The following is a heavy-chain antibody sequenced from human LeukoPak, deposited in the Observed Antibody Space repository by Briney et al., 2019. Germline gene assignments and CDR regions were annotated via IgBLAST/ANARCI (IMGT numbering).Heavy chain of an antibody. CDR1: GFTFDDYA. CDR3: AKDSQWLLRLAEYFQH. CDR2: ISGDGGST. J-gene: IGHJ1*01. V-gene: IGHV3-43*02. Sequence: GGSLRLSCAASGFTFDDYAMHWVRQAPGKGLEWVSFISGDGGSTYYADSVKGRFTISRDNSKNSLYLQMNSLRTENTALYYCAKDSQWLLRLAEYFQHWGQGTLVTASS. D-gene: IGHD6-19*01.